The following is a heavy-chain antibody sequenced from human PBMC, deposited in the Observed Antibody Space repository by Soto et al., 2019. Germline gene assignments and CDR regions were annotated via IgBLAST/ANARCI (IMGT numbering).Heavy chain of an antibody. J-gene: IGHJ4*02. Sequence: QVQLVQSGAEVKKPGSSVKVSCKASGGTFSSYTISWVRQAPGQGLEWMGRIIPILGIANYEQKFQGRVTITADKSTSTAYMELSSLRSEDTAVYYCARVSKCGHDEKNDYWGQGTLVTVSS. CDR3: ARVSKCGHDEKNDY. D-gene: IGHD5-12*01. CDR2: IIPILGIA. CDR1: GGTFSSYT. V-gene: IGHV1-69*02.